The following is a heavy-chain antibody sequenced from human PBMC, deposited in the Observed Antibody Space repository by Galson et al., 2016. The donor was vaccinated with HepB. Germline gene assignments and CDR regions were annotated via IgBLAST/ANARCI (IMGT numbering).Heavy chain of an antibody. D-gene: IGHD4-17*01. CDR1: GASITNDALS. CDR3: ARGSNDYGLQV. CDR2: IFYSGAT. Sequence: TLSLTCNVSGASITNDALSWNWIRQPPGKDLEWIGYIFYSGATFYNPSLMSRVTISVDTSKNQFSLKFRSVTAADTAVYYCARGSNDYGLQVWGQGAQVIVSS. V-gene: IGHV4-30-4*08. J-gene: IGHJ4*02.